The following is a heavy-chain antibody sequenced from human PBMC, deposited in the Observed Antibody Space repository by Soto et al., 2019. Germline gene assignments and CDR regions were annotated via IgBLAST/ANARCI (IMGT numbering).Heavy chain of an antibody. CDR1: GFTFRSYW. Sequence: EVQLVESGGGLVQPGGSLRLSCAASGFTFRSYWMHWVRQAPGEGLVWVSRINSDGSSTTYADSVKGRFTISRDNAKNTLYLQMNSLRAEDTAVYYCARVDYSSGCYYFDDWGQGTLVTVSS. D-gene: IGHD6-19*01. J-gene: IGHJ4*02. CDR3: ARVDYSSGCYYFDD. CDR2: INSDGSST. V-gene: IGHV3-74*01.